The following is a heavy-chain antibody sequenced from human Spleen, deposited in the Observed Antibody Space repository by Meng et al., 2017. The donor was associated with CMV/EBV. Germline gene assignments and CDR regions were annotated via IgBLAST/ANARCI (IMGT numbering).Heavy chain of an antibody. CDR3: ARVNSLGYSSNLGMDV. V-gene: IGHV4-34*01. CDR2: INHSGST. D-gene: IGHD5-18*01. CDR1: GGSFSGYY. J-gene: IGHJ6*02. Sequence: SETLSLTCAVYGGSFSGYYWSWIRQPPGKGLEWIGEINHSGSTNYNPSLKSRVTISVDTSKNQFSLKLSSVTAADTAVYYCARVNSLGYSSNLGMDVWGQGTSVTVSS.